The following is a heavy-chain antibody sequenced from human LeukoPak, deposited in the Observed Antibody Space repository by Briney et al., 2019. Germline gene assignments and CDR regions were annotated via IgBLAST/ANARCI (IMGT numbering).Heavy chain of an antibody. V-gene: IGHV3-7*04. CDR2: IKQDGSEK. D-gene: IGHD3-10*01. Sequence: GGSLRLSCAASGFTFSSYWMSWVRQAPGKGLEWVANIKQDGSEKYYVDSVKGRFTISRDNAKNSLYLQMNSLRAEDTAVYYCARAVRYYYGSGSYPQYFDYWGQGTLVTVSS. CDR1: GFTFSSYW. J-gene: IGHJ4*02. CDR3: ARAVRYYYGSGSYPQYFDY.